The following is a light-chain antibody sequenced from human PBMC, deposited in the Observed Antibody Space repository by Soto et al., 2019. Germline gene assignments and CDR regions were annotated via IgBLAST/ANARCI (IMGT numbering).Light chain of an antibody. Sequence: EIVLTQSPATLSVSPGERATLSCRASQGVSGNLAWYQQKPGQAPRLLIYGASTRATGIPARFSGSGSGTEFTLTISSLQSEYFAVYYCQQYNNWPPWTFGQGTKVEIK. CDR2: GAS. V-gene: IGKV3-15*01. J-gene: IGKJ1*01. CDR3: QQYNNWPPWT. CDR1: QGVSGN.